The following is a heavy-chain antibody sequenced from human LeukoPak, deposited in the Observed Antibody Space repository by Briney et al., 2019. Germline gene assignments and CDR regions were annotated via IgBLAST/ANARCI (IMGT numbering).Heavy chain of an antibody. V-gene: IGHV1-2*02. CDR2: INPNSGGT. CDR3: ARGPHWDPHFDY. CDR1: GYTFTGYY. D-gene: IGHD7-27*01. J-gene: IGHJ4*02. Sequence: ASVKVSCKASGYTFTGYYMHWVRQAPGQGLEWMGWINPNSGGTNYAQKLLGRVTMTRDTSISTAYMELSRLRSDDTAVYYCARGPHWDPHFDYWGQGTLVTVSS.